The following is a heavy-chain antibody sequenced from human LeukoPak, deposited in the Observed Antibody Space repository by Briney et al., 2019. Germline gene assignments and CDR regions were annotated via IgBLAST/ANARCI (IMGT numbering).Heavy chain of an antibody. D-gene: IGHD3-3*01. CDR2: IYTSGST. CDR3: ARHRYYDFWSGYQLAYFDY. CDR1: GGSISSYY. J-gene: IGHJ4*02. Sequence: SETLSLTCTVSGGSISSYYWSWIRQPAGKGLEWIGRIYTSGSTNYNPSLKSRVTMSVDTSKNQFSLKLSSVTAADTAVYYCARHRYYDFWSGYQLAYFDYWGQGTLVTVSP. V-gene: IGHV4-4*07.